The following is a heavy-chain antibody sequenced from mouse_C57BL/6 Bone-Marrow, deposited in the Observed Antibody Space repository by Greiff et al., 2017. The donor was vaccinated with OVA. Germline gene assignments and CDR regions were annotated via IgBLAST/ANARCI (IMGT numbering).Heavy chain of an antibody. CDR2: INPNNGGT. D-gene: IGHD2-1*01. V-gene: IGHV1-26*01. J-gene: IGHJ2*01. CDR3: ADLLFDD. CDR1: GYTFTDYY. Sequence: EVQLQQSGPELVKPGASVKISCKASGYTFTDYYMNWVKQSHGKSLEWIGDINPNNGGTSYNQKFKGKATLTVDKSSSTAYMELRSLTSEDSAVYYCADLLFDDWGQGTTLTVSS.